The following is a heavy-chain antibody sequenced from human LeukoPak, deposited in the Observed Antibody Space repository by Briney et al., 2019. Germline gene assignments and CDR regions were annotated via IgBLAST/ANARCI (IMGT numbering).Heavy chain of an antibody. V-gene: IGHV1-2*04. D-gene: IGHD6-19*01. CDR2: INPNSGGT. CDR3: ARDQQAVAGATYHYYYGMDV. CDR1: GYTFTGYY. J-gene: IGHJ6*02. Sequence: ASVKVSCKASGYTFTGYYMHWVRQAPGQGLEWMGWINPNSGGTNYAQKFQGWVTMTRDTSISTAYMELSRLRSDDTAVYYCARDQQAVAGATYHYYYGMDVWGQGTTVTVSS.